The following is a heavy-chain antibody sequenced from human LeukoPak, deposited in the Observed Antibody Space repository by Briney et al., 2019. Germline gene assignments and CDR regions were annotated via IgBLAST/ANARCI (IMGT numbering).Heavy chain of an antibody. Sequence: SETLSLTCTVSGGSISSSSYYWGWIRQPPGKGLEWIGSIYYSGSTYYNPSLKSRVTISVDTSKNQFSLKLSSVTAADTAVYYCARAPTHYDILTALDYWGQGTLVTVSS. CDR1: GGSISSSSYY. D-gene: IGHD3-9*01. V-gene: IGHV4-39*01. CDR3: ARAPTHYDILTALDY. J-gene: IGHJ4*02. CDR2: IYYSGST.